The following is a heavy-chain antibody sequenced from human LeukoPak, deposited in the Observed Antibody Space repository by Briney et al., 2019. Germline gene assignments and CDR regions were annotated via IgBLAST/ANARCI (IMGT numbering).Heavy chain of an antibody. CDR1: GGTFSSYA. V-gene: IGHV1-69*05. J-gene: IGHJ4*02. Sequence: SVKVSCKASGGTFSSYAISWVRQAPGQGLEWMGGIIPIFGTANYAQKFQGRVTITMDESTSTAYMELSSLRSEDTAVYYCAREGGDGYNLDYWGQGTLVTVSS. CDR3: AREGGDGYNLDY. CDR2: IIPIFGTA. D-gene: IGHD5-24*01.